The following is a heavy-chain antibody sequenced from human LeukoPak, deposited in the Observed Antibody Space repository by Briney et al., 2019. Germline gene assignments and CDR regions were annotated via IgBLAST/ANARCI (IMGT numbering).Heavy chain of an antibody. Sequence: ASVKVSCKTSGYTFTDYYIHWVRQAPGQGLEWMGWLNPNVGITESAQKFKDRVTMTKDTSLSTAYMELSSLRSDDTAVYYCARGYEYSSFSLGVWGRGTMFIVSS. J-gene: IGHJ3*01. V-gene: IGHV1-2*02. D-gene: IGHD6-19*01. CDR2: LNPNVGIT. CDR1: GYTFTDYY. CDR3: ARGYEYSSFSLGV.